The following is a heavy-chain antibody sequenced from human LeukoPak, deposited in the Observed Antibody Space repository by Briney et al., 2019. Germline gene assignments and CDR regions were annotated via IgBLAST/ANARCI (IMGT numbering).Heavy chain of an antibody. CDR2: IIGSGGST. Sequence: PGGSLRLSCAASGFTFSSYAMSWVRQAPGKGLEWVSAIIGSGGSTYYADSVKGRFTISRDNSKNTLYLQMNSLRAEDTAVYYCAKALFRRMGATDAGAFDIWGQGTMVTVSS. V-gene: IGHV3-23*01. CDR3: AKALFRRMGATDAGAFDI. J-gene: IGHJ3*02. CDR1: GFTFSSYA. D-gene: IGHD1-26*01.